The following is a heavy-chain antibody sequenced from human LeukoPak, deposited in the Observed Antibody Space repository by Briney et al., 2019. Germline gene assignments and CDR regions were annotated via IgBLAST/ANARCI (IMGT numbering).Heavy chain of an antibody. V-gene: IGHV1-8*01. CDR2: MNPNSGNT. D-gene: IGHD1-26*01. Sequence: GASVKVSCKASGYIFTNYDINWVRQATGQGLEWMGWMNPNSGNTGYAQKFQGRVTMTRDTSISTAYMELSRLRSDDTAVYYRARDVGLSSDYWGQGTLVTVSS. J-gene: IGHJ4*02. CDR1: GYIFTNYD. CDR3: ARDVGLSSDY.